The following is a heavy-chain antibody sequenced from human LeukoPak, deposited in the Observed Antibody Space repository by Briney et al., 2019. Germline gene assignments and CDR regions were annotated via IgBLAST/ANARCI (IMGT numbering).Heavy chain of an antibody. J-gene: IGHJ4*02. Sequence: PSETLSLTCAVYGGSFSGYYWSWIRQPPGKGLEWIGEINHSGSTNYNPSLKSRVTISVDTSKNQFSLKLSSVTAADTAVYYCARVPGGDYEYAFNDYWGQGTLVTVSS. CDR3: ARVPGGDYEYAFNDY. D-gene: IGHD4-17*01. CDR1: GGSFSGYY. CDR2: INHSGST. V-gene: IGHV4-34*01.